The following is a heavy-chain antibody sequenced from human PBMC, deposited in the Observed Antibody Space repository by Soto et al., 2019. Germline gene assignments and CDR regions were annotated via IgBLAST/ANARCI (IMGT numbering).Heavy chain of an antibody. D-gene: IGHD3-9*01. CDR1: GFTFSSYW. CDR3: ARPRTSDWPYDI. CDR2: IKTDGSDT. J-gene: IGHJ3*02. V-gene: IGHV3-74*01. Sequence: EVQLVESGGGLVQPGGSLRLSCAASGFTFSSYWMHWVRQSPGKGLVWVSRIKTDGSDTHYADSVKGRFTISRDNPKNTLYLQMNSLRDEDTAVYYCARPRTSDWPYDIWGQGTMVIVSS.